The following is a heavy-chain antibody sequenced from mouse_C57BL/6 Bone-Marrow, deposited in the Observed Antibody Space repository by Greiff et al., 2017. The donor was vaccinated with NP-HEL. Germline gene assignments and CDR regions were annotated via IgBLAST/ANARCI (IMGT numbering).Heavy chain of an antibody. V-gene: IGHV1-54*01. CDR2: INPGSGGT. CDR1: GYAFTNYL. J-gene: IGHJ1*03. D-gene: IGHD1-1*01. CDR3: AVYYYGRGDV. Sequence: VKLMESGAELVRPGTSVKVSCKASGYAFTNYLIEWVKQRPGQGLEWIGVINPGSGGTNYNEKFKGKATLTADKSSSTAYMQLSSLTSEDSAVYFCAVYYYGRGDVWGTGTTVTVSS.